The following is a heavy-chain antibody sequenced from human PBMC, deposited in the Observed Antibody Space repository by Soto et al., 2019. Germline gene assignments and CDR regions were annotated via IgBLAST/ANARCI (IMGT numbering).Heavy chain of an antibody. J-gene: IGHJ5*02. V-gene: IGHV4-61*01. CDR2: IYYTGKT. CDR3: GKKRGRVGGLGVP. D-gene: IGHD1-26*01. CDR1: GGSVTSATYY. Sequence: QVQLQESGPGLVKPSETLSLTCTVSGGSVTSATYYWSWIRQPPGRGPEWIGYIYYTGKTNYKPSLQGRGNMLVDTAKDPFSPKVSSVAAGGTGGDFWGKKRGRVGGLGVPRGQGTL.